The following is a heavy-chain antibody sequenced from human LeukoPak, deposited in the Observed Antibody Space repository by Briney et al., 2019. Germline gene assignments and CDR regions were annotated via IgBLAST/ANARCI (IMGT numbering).Heavy chain of an antibody. D-gene: IGHD6-13*01. CDR1: GYTFTSYG. CDR2: ISAYNGNT. V-gene: IGHV1-18*01. Sequence: GASVKVSCKASGYTFTSYGISWVRQAPGQELEWMGWISAYNGNTNYAQKLQGRVTMTTDTSTSTAYMELRSLRSDDTAVYYCARYSIAAAGTWVIDYWGQGTLVTVSS. J-gene: IGHJ4*02. CDR3: ARYSIAAAGTWVIDY.